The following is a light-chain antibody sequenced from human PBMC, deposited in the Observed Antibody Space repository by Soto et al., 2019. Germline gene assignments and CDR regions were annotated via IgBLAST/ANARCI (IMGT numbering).Light chain of an antibody. CDR1: QSFSSY. J-gene: IGKJ5*01. V-gene: IGKV3-11*02. Sequence: IVLSQSPATLSLSPGERTPLSCRASQSFSSYLAWYQQKPGHAPMLLIYDASNRATGIPARFSGSGSGREFTISFSSLEPEDFAVYYCQQRSNCPITFGQGTRLE. CDR3: QQRSNCPIT. CDR2: DAS.